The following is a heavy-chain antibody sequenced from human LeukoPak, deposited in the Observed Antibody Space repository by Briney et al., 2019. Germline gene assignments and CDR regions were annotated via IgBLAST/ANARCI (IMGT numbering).Heavy chain of an antibody. Sequence: PSETLSLTCTVSGCSISSYYWSWIRQPPGKGLEWIGYIYYSGSTNYNPSLKSRLTISVDTSKNQFSLELSSVTAADTAVYYCARHPARGDILTGYYQSWFDPWGQGTLVTVSS. V-gene: IGHV4-59*08. CDR3: ARHPARGDILTGYYQSWFDP. D-gene: IGHD3-9*01. CDR1: GCSISSYY. J-gene: IGHJ5*02. CDR2: IYYSGST.